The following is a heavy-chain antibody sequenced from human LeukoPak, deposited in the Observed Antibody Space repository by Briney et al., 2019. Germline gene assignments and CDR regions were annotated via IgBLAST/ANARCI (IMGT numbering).Heavy chain of an antibody. D-gene: IGHD3-10*01. CDR1: SFKFTSYD. J-gene: IGHJ5*02. V-gene: IGHV1-18*01. Sequence: ASVKVSCKPSSFKFTSYDLSWVRQAPGQGLEWMGWISAYSGNTNYAEKFHDRVTMTTDTSTGMAYMELRSLEFDDTAVYYCATNYGSGSAPLDPWGQGTLVTVSA. CDR3: ATNYGSGSAPLDP. CDR2: ISAYSGNT.